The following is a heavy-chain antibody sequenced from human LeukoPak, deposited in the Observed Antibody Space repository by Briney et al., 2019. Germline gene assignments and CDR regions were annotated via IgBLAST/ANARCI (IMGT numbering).Heavy chain of an antibody. CDR2: INPNSGGT. J-gene: IGHJ4*02. D-gene: IGHD3-22*01. CDR1: GYTFTGYY. CDR3: ARSGGYYDSSGYYYLDY. Sequence: GASVKVSCKASGYTFTGYYMHWVRQAPGQGLEWMGWINPNSGGTNYAQKFQGRVTMTRDTSISTAYMELRSLRSDDTAVYYCARSGGYYDSSGYYYLDYWGQGTLVTVSS. V-gene: IGHV1-2*02.